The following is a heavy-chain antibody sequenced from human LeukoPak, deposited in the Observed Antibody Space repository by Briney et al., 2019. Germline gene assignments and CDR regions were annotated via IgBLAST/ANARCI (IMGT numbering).Heavy chain of an antibody. CDR2: ISSSGSTI. V-gene: IGHV3-48*03. J-gene: IGHJ4*02. D-gene: IGHD3-3*01. CDR1: GFTFSSYE. Sequence: GGSLRLSCAASGFTFSSYEMNWVRQAPGKGLEWVSYISSSGSTIYYADSVKGRFTISRDNAKNSLYLQMNSLRAEDTAVYYCAREHSTIFGDSLNFDYWGQGTLVTVSS. CDR3: AREHSTIFGDSLNFDY.